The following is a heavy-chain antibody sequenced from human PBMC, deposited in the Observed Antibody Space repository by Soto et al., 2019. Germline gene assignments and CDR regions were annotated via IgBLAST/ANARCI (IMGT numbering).Heavy chain of an antibody. Sequence: SATLTLTCAVYGGSFSRYYWSWIRQPPGKRLEWIGEINHSGSTNYNPSLKSRVTISVDTSKNQFSLKLSSVTAADTDGEDCAIGPADVGNSNADWGQGTLVTV. CDR3: AIGPADVGNSNAD. D-gene: IGHD1-7*01. CDR2: INHSGST. J-gene: IGHJ4*02. V-gene: IGHV4-34*01. CDR1: GGSFSRYY.